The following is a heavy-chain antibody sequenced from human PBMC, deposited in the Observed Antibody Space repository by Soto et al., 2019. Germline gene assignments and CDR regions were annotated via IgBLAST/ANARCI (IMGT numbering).Heavy chain of an antibody. Sequence: QLQLQESGPGLVKPSETLSLTCSVSGGSISTSHHWGWIRQSPGKGLEWIGGIHYTGNTYYSPSLKSRLTIAVDTSMSQCFLKLDSATAADMALYYCARVRGGTTATKDRGLDVWGQGTTVSISS. D-gene: IGHD4-17*01. CDR2: IHYTGNT. V-gene: IGHV4-39*01. CDR1: GGSISTSHH. J-gene: IGHJ6*02. CDR3: ARVRGGTTATKDRGLDV.